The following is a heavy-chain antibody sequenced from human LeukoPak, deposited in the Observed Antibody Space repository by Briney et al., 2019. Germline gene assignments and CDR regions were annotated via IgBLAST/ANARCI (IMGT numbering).Heavy chain of an antibody. CDR3: ARDIPTNYDSSGNHNLYFDL. V-gene: IGHV1-46*01. J-gene: IGHJ2*01. Sequence: ASVKVSCKASGYTFITYYMHWLRQAPGQGLGWMGIINPGGGSTSYAQKFQGRVTMTRDTSTSTVYMELSSLRSEDTAVYYCARDIPTNYDSSGNHNLYFDLWGRGTLATVSS. CDR2: INPGGGST. CDR1: GYTFITYY. D-gene: IGHD3-22*01.